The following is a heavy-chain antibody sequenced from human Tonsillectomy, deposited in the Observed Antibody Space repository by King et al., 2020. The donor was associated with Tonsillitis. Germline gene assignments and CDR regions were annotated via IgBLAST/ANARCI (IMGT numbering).Heavy chain of an antibody. V-gene: IGHV3-30*02. CDR2: IRYDGNNK. J-gene: IGHJ4*02. CDR1: GFSFSSYG. D-gene: IGHD2/OR15-2a*01. Sequence: VQLVESGGGVVQPGGSLRLSCAASGFSFSSYGMHWVRQAPGKGLEWVAFIRYDGNNKYYADSVKGRFTISRDNSKNTLYLQMNSLRAEDTAVYYCAKVPDSTTYYFDYWGKGTLVTVSS. CDR3: AKVPDSTTYYFDY.